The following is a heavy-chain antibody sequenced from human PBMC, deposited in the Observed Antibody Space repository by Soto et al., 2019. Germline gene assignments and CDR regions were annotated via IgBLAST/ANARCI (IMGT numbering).Heavy chain of an antibody. CDR2: IYYSGST. CDR3: ARDSPPLGYSSGWYIDY. CDR1: GGSISSYY. D-gene: IGHD6-19*01. J-gene: IGHJ4*02. Sequence: SETLSLTCTVSGGSISSYYWSWIRQPPGKGLEWIGYIYYSGSTNYNPSLKSRVTISVDTSKNQFSLKLSSVTAADTAVYYCARDSPPLGYSSGWYIDYWGQGTLVTVSS. V-gene: IGHV4-59*01.